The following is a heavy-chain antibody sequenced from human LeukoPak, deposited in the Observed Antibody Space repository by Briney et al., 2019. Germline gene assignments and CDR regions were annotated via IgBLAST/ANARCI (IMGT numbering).Heavy chain of an antibody. J-gene: IGHJ4*02. V-gene: IGHV3-7*03. CDR3: VRGLYGY. CDR2: LNQDGGEK. Sequence: QSGGSLRLSCGASGFTFSTSWMSWVRQAPGKGLEWVANLNQDGGEKYYVDSVKGRFTISRDNGRNSLYLQMDSLRVEDTAVYYCVRGLYGYWGQGTLVTVSS. D-gene: IGHD4-17*01. CDR1: GFTFSTSW.